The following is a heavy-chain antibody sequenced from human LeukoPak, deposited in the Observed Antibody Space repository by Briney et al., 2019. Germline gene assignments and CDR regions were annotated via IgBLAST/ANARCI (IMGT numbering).Heavy chain of an antibody. CDR1: GFTFSSYW. CDR2: INSDGSST. D-gene: IGHD3-22*01. J-gene: IGHJ4*02. Sequence: GGSLRLSCAASGFTFSSYWMHWVRQAPGKGLVWVSRINSDGSSTSYADSVKGRFTISRDNAKNSLYLQMNSLRAEDTAVYYCARADFDYYDSSGFYYFDYWGQGTLVTVSS. CDR3: ARADFDYYDSSGFYYFDY. V-gene: IGHV3-74*01.